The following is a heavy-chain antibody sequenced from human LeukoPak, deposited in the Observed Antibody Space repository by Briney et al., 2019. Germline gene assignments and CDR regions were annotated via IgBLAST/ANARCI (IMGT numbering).Heavy chain of an antibody. CDR2: INAGHGKP. J-gene: IGHJ4*02. CDR1: GYDLTTYA. D-gene: IGHD5-18*01. Sequence: ASVKVSCKASGYDLTTYALHWVRQAPGQRFEWLGWINAGHGKPEYSQKFQGRVTFTRDISANTAYMDLTGLTSEDTGVYYCASLGEYSYVHFDYWGQGTLVTASS. CDR3: ASLGEYSYVHFDY. V-gene: IGHV1-3*01.